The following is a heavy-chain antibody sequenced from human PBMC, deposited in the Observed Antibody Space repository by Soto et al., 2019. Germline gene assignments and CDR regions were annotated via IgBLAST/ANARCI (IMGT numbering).Heavy chain of an antibody. CDR2: IIPIFGTA. CDR3: ARVYDFWSGYYVTPKPTYYYYGMDV. Sequence: SVKVSCKASGGTFSSYAISWVRQAPGQGLEWMGGIIPIFGTANYAQKFQGRVTITADESTSTAYMELSSLRSEDTAVYYCARVYDFWSGYYVTPKPTYYYYGMDVWGQGTTVTVSS. V-gene: IGHV1-69*13. CDR1: GGTFSSYA. D-gene: IGHD3-3*01. J-gene: IGHJ6*02.